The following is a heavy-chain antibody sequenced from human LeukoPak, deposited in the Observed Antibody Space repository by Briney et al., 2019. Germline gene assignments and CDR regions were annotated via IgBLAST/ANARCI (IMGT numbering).Heavy chain of an antibody. J-gene: IGHJ2*01. V-gene: IGHV4-39*01. CDR2: IYYSGTT. CDR1: GGSISSSSYY. D-gene: IGHD3-22*01. Sequence: PSETLSLTCTVSGGSISSSSYYWGWIRQPPGKGLEWIGSIYYSGTTYYNPSLRSRVTISVDSSKKQFYLNLSSVTAADTAVYYCVRPIDYYDSAGYYLQYFDLWGRGIQVIVSS. CDR3: VRPIDYYDSAGYYLQYFDL.